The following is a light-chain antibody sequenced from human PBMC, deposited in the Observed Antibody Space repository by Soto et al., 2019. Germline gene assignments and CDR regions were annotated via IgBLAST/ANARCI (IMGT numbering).Light chain of an antibody. Sequence: EIVLAQSPGTLSLSPGERATLSCRSSQSVSSSYLAWYQQKPGQAPRVLIYGTSSRATGMRDVFRECGCGLDFTLSVSALQPEEFGGYYFQLLVTSPWPYAQGTKVDIK. CDR3: QLLVTSPWP. CDR1: QSVSSSY. J-gene: IGKJ1*01. V-gene: IGKV3-20*01. CDR2: GTS.